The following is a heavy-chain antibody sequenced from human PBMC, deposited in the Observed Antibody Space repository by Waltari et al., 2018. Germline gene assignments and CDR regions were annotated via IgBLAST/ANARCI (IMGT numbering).Heavy chain of an antibody. Sequence: QVQVVQSGAEVKKPGSSVRVSCTASGGTFSSYGISWVRQAPGQGLEWMGGLIPTCATTNYPPEFPGRITITADKCTSTAYMGLSSLGSADTAVYYCTGGYYESSGFSFSYTYNMDVWGQGTTVTVSS. J-gene: IGHJ6*02. CDR2: LIPTCATT. D-gene: IGHD3-22*01. CDR3: TGGYYESSGFSFSYTYNMDV. V-gene: IGHV1-69*06. CDR1: GGTFSSYG.